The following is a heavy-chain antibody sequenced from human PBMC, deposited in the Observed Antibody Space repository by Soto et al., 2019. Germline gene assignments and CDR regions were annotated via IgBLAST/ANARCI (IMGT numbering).Heavy chain of an antibody. Sequence: SETLSLTCTVSGGSISSSSYYWGWIRQPPGKGLEWIGSIYYSGSTYYNPSLKSRVTISVDTSKNQFSLKLSSVTAADTAVYYCARQKTMIVVVTPFDYWGQGTLVTVSS. J-gene: IGHJ4*02. CDR2: IYYSGST. V-gene: IGHV4-39*01. D-gene: IGHD3-22*01. CDR1: GGSISSSSYY. CDR3: ARQKTMIVVVTPFDY.